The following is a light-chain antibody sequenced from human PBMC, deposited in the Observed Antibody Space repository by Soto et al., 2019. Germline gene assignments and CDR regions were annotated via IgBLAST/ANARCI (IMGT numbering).Light chain of an antibody. Sequence: DIPMTQSPSSLSASVGDRVTITCRASQSISSYLNWYQQKPGKAPKLLVYAASSLQSGVPSRFSGSGSGTDCTLTISSLQPEDVATYYCQQSYSTPLYTFGQGTKLEIK. CDR1: QSISSY. J-gene: IGKJ2*01. CDR2: AAS. CDR3: QQSYSTPLYT. V-gene: IGKV1-39*01.